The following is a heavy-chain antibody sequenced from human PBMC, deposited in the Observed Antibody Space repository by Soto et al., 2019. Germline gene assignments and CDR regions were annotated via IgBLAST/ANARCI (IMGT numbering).Heavy chain of an antibody. CDR3: ARGPTPNTVYITGTSPGEY. J-gene: IGHJ4*02. CDR2: MNPNSGNT. D-gene: IGHD1-20*01. V-gene: IGHV1-8*01. Sequence: QVQLVQSGAEVKKPGASVKVSCKASGYTFTSYDINWVRQATGQGLEWMGWMNPNSGNTGDAQKFQGRVTMTRNTPISTAYLDLSRLRSEATAVYYCARGPTPNTVYITGTSPGEYWGQGTPVTVSS. CDR1: GYTFTSYD.